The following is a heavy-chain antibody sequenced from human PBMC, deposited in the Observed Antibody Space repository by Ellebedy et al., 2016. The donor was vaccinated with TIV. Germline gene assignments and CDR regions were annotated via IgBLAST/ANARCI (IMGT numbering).Heavy chain of an antibody. CDR2: INEDGSAK. Sequence: GESLKISCAASGFTFRRCWMSWVRQAPGKGLEWVANINEDGSAKNYVDSVKSRFTISRDNAKNSLYLQMNSLRAEDTAVYYCAPEPEDIEVEAAAWGQGTLVTVSS. V-gene: IGHV3-7*01. D-gene: IGHD2-2*01. CDR1: GFTFRRCW. J-gene: IGHJ4*02. CDR3: APEPEDIEVEAAA.